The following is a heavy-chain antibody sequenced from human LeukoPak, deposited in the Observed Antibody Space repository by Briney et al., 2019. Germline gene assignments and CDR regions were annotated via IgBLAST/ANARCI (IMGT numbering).Heavy chain of an antibody. CDR3: AKSSGRFSHYFDY. J-gene: IGHJ4*02. Sequence: PGGSLRLSCAASGFTFSSYVMSWVRQAPGKGLEWVSAISGSGGSTYYADSVKGRFTISRDNSKNTLYLQMNSLRAEDTAVHYCAKSSGRFSHYFDYWGQGTLVTVSS. V-gene: IGHV3-23*01. CDR2: ISGSGGST. D-gene: IGHD1-26*01. CDR1: GFTFSSYV.